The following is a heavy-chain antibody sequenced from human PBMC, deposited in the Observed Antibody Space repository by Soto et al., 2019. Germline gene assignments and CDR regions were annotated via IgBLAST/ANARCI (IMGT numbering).Heavy chain of an antibody. CDR1: GFTFSDYY. J-gene: IGHJ4*02. CDR2: ISTSSSYT. Sequence: QVQLVESGGGLVKPGGSLRLSCAASGFTFSDYYMSWIRQAPGKGLEWVSYISTSSSYTNYADSVKGRFTISRDNAKNSLYVQMNSLRAEDTAVYSCARIVVVRVASDYWGQGTLVTVSS. CDR3: ARIVVVRVASDY. D-gene: IGHD2-2*01. V-gene: IGHV3-11*06.